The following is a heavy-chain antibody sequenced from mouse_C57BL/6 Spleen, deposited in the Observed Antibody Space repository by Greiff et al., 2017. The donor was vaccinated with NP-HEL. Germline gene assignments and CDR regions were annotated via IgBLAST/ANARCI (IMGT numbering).Heavy chain of an antibody. J-gene: IGHJ2*01. Sequence: QVQLQQPGAELVKPGASVKLSCKASGYTFTSYWMHWVKQRPGQGLEWIGMIHPNSGSTNYNEKFKSKATLTVDKSSSTAYMQLSSLTSEDSAVYYCARSAKTTVVYFDYWGQGTTLTVSS. V-gene: IGHV1-64*01. CDR1: GYTFTSYW. D-gene: IGHD1-1*01. CDR2: IHPNSGST. CDR3: ARSAKTTVVYFDY.